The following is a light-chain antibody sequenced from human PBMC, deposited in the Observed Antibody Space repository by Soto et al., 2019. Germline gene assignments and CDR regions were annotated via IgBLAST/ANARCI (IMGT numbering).Light chain of an antibody. J-gene: IGLJ1*01. CDR3: ATWDSSLSGGV. Sequence: QSVLTQPPSVSAAPGQRVTISCSGSSSNIENNYVYWYRQLPGTAPNLLIYEDNKRPSGIPDRFSGSKSGTSATLGITGLETGDEADYYCATWDSSLSGGVFGTGTKVTVL. V-gene: IGLV1-51*02. CDR2: EDN. CDR1: SSNIENNY.